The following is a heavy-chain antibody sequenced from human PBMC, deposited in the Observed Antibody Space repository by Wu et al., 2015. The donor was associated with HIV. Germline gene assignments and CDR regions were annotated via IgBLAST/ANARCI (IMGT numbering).Heavy chain of an antibody. CDR3: ARSTSLGRVWPNWFDP. D-gene: IGHD3/OR15-3a*01. J-gene: IGHJ5*02. CDR2: IIPFFGTT. CDR1: GGTFGNNA. V-gene: IGHV1-69*13. Sequence: QVQLVQSGAEVKKPGSSVKVSCKASGGTFGNNAISWLRQAPGQGLEWMGKIIPFFGTTNFAQKFQGRVTITADESTKTVYMELSGLRSEDTAVYYCARSTSLGRVWPNWFDPWGQGTLVTVSS.